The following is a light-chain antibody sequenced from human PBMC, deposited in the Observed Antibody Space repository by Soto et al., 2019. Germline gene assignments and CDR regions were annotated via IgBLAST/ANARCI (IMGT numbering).Light chain of an antibody. V-gene: IGKV1-39*01. CDR2: AAS. J-gene: IGKJ1*01. CDR1: QSISTY. CDR3: QQTYSAPPWT. Sequence: DIQMTQSPTSLSASVGDSVTISCRASQSISTYLSWYQQKPGKAPRLLIYAASTVQSGVPPRFSGSGSGTDFILTISSLRSEDIATYFCQQTYSAPPWTFGQGTKVEIK.